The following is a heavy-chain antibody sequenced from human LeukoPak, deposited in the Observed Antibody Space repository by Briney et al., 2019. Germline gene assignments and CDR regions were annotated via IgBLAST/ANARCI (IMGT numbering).Heavy chain of an antibody. CDR2: FDPEDGET. D-gene: IGHD1-7*01. Sequence: ASVKVSCKVSGYTLTELSMHWVRQAPGKGLEWMGDFDPEDGETIYAQKFQGRVTMTEDTSTDTAYMELSSLRSEDTAVYYCATDPNWNYARGTETDYWGQGTLVTVSS. CDR1: GYTLTELS. V-gene: IGHV1-24*01. J-gene: IGHJ4*02. CDR3: ATDPNWNYARGTETDY.